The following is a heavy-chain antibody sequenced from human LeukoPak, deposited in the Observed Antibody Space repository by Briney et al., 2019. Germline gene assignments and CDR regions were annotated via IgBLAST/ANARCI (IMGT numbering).Heavy chain of an antibody. V-gene: IGHV4-39*01. CDR2: IYYSGST. J-gene: IGHJ4*02. CDR3: ARQGASIVGAVKGFDY. D-gene: IGHD1-26*01. Sequence: SETLSLTCTVSGGSISSSSYYWGWIRQPPGKGLEWIGSIYYSGSTYYNPSLKSRVTIFVDTSKNQFSLKLSSVTAADTAVYYCARQGASIVGAVKGFDYWGQGTLVTVSS. CDR1: GGSISSSSYY.